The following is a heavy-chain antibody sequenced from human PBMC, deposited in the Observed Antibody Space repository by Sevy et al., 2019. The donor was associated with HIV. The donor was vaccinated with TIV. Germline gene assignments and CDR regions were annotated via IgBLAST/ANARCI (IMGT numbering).Heavy chain of an antibody. CDR2: ISFSSSYI. CDR3: AKEVSSPGYYDIAGYGDEAFDI. CDR1: GFTFDTYT. Sequence: GGSLRLSCAASGFTFDTYTMNWVRQAPGKGLEWVSSISFSSSYIYYADSVKGRFPISRDNAKSSLYVQMNSLRADDTAVYYCAKEVSSPGYYDIAGYGDEAFDIWGQGTMVTVSS. J-gene: IGHJ3*02. V-gene: IGHV3-21*01. D-gene: IGHD3-22*01.